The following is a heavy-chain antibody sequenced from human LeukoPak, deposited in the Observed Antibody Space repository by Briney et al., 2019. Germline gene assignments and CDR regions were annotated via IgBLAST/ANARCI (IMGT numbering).Heavy chain of an antibody. D-gene: IGHD2-2*01. CDR1: GFTFSSYA. CDR2: ISGSGGGT. V-gene: IGHV3-23*01. J-gene: IGHJ4*02. CDR3: AKDGYCSSTNCYPAPY. Sequence: GGSLRLSCAASGFTFSSYAMSWVRQAPGKGQEWVSGISGSGGGTYYADSVKGRFAISRDNSKNTLSLQMNSLRAEDTAVYYCAKDGYCSSTNCYPAPYWGQGTLVTVSS.